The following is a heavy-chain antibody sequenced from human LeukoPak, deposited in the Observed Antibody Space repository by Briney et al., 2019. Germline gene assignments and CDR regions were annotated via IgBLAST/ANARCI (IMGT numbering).Heavy chain of an antibody. V-gene: IGHV4-34*01. D-gene: IGHD6-6*01. Sequence: SETLPLTCGVYGGSFSGYYWSWIRQPPGKGLEWIGEINHSGSTSYNPSLRSRVTISVDSSKTQFSLKLSSVTAADTAVYYCARGLHAYSSSSHWFDPWGQGTLVTVSS. CDR2: INHSGST. CDR3: ARGLHAYSSSSHWFDP. J-gene: IGHJ5*02. CDR1: GGSFSGYY.